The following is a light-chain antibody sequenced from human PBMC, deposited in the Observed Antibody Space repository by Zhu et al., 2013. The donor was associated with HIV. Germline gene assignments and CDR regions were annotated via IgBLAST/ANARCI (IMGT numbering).Light chain of an antibody. CDR1: NSNIGTNT. CDR3: SAWDDSLDAYV. CDR2: TNN. J-gene: IGLJ1*01. Sequence: QSVLTQPPSASGTPGQRVSISCSGSNSNIGTNTVNWYRQLPGAAPKLLIFTNNQRPSGVPDRFSGSKSGTSASLAISGLQSEDEADYYCSAWDDSLDAYVFGTGTEVTVL. V-gene: IGLV1-44*01.